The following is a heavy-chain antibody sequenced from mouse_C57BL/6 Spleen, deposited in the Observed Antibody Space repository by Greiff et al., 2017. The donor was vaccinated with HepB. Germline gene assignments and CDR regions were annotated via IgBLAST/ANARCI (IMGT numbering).Heavy chain of an antibody. Sequence: EVKLQESGPGLVKPSQSLSLTCSVTGYSITSGYYWNWIRQFPGNKLEWMGYISYDGSNNYNPSLKNRISITRDTSKNQFFLKLNSVTTEDTATYYCARFITTVVDWYFDVWGTGTTVTVSS. CDR2: ISYDGSN. CDR3: ARFITTVVDWYFDV. CDR1: GYSITSGYY. D-gene: IGHD1-1*01. J-gene: IGHJ1*03. V-gene: IGHV3-6*01.